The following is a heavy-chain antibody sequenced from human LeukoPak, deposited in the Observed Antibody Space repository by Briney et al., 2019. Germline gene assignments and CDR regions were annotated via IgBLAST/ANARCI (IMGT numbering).Heavy chain of an antibody. CDR3: ARTTEDCSGGSCYSGYYYGMDV. CDR2: INPNSGGT. CDR1: GYTFTGYY. V-gene: IGHV1-2*06. D-gene: IGHD2-15*01. J-gene: IGHJ6*02. Sequence: ASVTVSCKASGYTFTGYYMHWVRQAPGQGLEWMGRINPNSGGTNYAQKFQGRVTMTRDTSISTAYMELSRLRSDDTAVYYCARTTEDCSGGSCYSGYYYGMDVWGQGTTVTVSS.